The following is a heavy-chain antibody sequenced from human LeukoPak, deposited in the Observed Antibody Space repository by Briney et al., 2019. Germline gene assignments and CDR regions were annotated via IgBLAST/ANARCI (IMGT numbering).Heavy chain of an antibody. CDR2: INNDGSSV. CDR3: AKKPTGGDYGLDS. CDR1: GFTFSSYW. V-gene: IGHV3-74*01. Sequence: GGSLRLSCAASGFTFSSYWMHWVRQAPGKGLVWVSRINNDGSSVSYGDSVKGRFTISRDNDKNTLYLQMNSLRVEDTAVYYCAKKPTGGDYGLDSWGQGTLVTVSS. D-gene: IGHD4-17*01. J-gene: IGHJ4*02.